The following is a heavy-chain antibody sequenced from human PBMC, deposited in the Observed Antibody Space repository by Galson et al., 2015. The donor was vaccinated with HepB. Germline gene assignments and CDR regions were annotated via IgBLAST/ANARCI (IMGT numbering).Heavy chain of an antibody. CDR2: IIPILGIA. Sequence: SVKVSCKASGGTFSSYAISWVRQAPGQGLEWMGRIIPILGIANYAQKFQGRVTITADKSTSTAYMELSSLRSEDTAVYYCAGGGYDILTGYYPDLYYYYGMDVWGQGTTVTVSS. D-gene: IGHD3-9*01. V-gene: IGHV1-69*04. CDR3: AGGGYDILTGYYPDLYYYYGMDV. J-gene: IGHJ6*02. CDR1: GGTFSSYA.